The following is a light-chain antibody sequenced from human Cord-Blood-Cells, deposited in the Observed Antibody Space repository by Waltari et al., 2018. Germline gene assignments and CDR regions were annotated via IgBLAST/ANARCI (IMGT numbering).Light chain of an antibody. CDR3: QQSYSTPIT. V-gene: IGKV1-39*01. CDR1: QSISSY. Sequence: DIQMTQSPSSLSASVGDRVTITCRASQSISSYLNWYQQNPGKAPKLLIYAASSLQSGVPSRFSGSGSGTDFTLTISSLQPEDFATYYWQQSYSTPITFGQGTRLEIK. J-gene: IGKJ5*01. CDR2: AAS.